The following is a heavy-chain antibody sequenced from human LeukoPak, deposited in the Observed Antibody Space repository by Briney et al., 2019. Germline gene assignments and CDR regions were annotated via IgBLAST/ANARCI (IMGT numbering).Heavy chain of an antibody. J-gene: IGHJ4*02. CDR1: GGSISSYY. D-gene: IGHD3-16*02. CDR3: ARSPFIAGVLSLYYFDY. Sequence: SGTLSLTCTVSGGSISSYYWSWIRQPPGKGLEWIGYIYTSGSTNYNPSLKSRVTISVDTSKNQFSLKLSSVTAADTAVYYCARSPFIAGVLSLYYFDYWGQGTLVTVSS. CDR2: IYTSGST. V-gene: IGHV4-4*09.